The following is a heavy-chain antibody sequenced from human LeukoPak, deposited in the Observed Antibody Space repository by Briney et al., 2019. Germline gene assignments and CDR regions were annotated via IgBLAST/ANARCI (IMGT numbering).Heavy chain of an antibody. Sequence: SETLSLTCTVSGASINSDYWTWVRQVAGKGLEWIGRIFASGSTNYNPYLRSRITMSVDTSKNQFSLKLSSVTAADTAVYYCARQVEWELPNWFDPWGQGTLVTVSS. V-gene: IGHV4-4*07. J-gene: IGHJ5*02. CDR2: IFASGST. CDR3: ARQVEWELPNWFDP. D-gene: IGHD1-26*01. CDR1: GASINSDY.